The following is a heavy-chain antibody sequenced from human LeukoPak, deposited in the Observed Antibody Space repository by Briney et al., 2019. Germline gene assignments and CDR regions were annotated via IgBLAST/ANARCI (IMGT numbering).Heavy chain of an antibody. CDR3: AKESLEVAYCGVDCSYYFDY. CDR1: GFIFSSYD. D-gene: IGHD2-21*02. CDR2: IRGSGGST. Sequence: GGSLRLSCAASGFIFSSYDMTWVRQAPGKGLEWVSSIRGSGGSTYYADSVKGRFTISRDNSKKTLFLQMNSLRAEDTAVYYCAKESLEVAYCGVDCSYYFDYWGQGTLVTVSS. J-gene: IGHJ4*02. V-gene: IGHV3-23*01.